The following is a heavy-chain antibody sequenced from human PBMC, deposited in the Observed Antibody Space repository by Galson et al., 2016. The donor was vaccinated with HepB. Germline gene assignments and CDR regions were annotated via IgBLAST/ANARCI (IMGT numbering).Heavy chain of an antibody. Sequence: SVKVSCKASGGTFSNYAFSWVRQAPGQGLEWMGGIIPIFGAANYAQKLQGRVTITADKPTSTAYMELSSLRSEDTAVYYCARDNLSYYYDSSGYFDYWGQGTLVTVSS. J-gene: IGHJ4*02. D-gene: IGHD3-22*01. CDR1: GGTFSNYA. V-gene: IGHV1-69*06. CDR2: IIPIFGAA. CDR3: ARDNLSYYYDSSGYFDY.